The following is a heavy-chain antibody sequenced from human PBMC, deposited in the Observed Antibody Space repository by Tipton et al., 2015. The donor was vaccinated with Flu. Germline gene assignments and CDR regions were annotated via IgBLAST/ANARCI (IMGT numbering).Heavy chain of an antibody. CDR1: GGSISSGGAY. CDR2: IYYSGST. J-gene: IGHJ6*02. CDR3: ARDQGFGAGRTYDYYGMDV. V-gene: IGHV4-31*03. Sequence: GLVKPSQNLSLTCTVSGGSISSGGAYWTWIRQHPGKGLEWIGCIYYSGSTYYNPSLTSRLTISVDTSTNQFSLKLNFVTAADTAVYSCARDQGFGAGRTYDYYGMDVWGLGTTVTVSS. D-gene: IGHD3-10*01.